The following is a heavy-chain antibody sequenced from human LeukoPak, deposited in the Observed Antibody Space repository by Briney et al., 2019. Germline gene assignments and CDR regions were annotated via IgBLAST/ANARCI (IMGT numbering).Heavy chain of an antibody. CDR3: ARDLGVTAADYYYYYMDV. Sequence: SETLSLTCTVSGGSISSSSYYWGWIRQPPGKGLEWIGSIYYSGSTYYNPSLKSRVTISVDTSKNQFSLKLSSVTAADTAVYYCARDLGVTAADYYYYYMDVWGKGTTVTISS. V-gene: IGHV4-39*02. CDR1: GGSISSSSYY. J-gene: IGHJ6*03. D-gene: IGHD2-21*02. CDR2: IYYSGST.